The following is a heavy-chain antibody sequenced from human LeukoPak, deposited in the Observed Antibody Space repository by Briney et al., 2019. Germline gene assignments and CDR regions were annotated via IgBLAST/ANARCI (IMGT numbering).Heavy chain of an antibody. D-gene: IGHD2-2*01. V-gene: IGHV3-53*01. CDR3: ARTPAERMAEIVVIPGSFGDY. J-gene: IGHJ4*02. CDR2: IYSGGST. CDR1: GFTVSSNY. Sequence: GGSLRLSCAASGFTVSSNYMSWVRQAPGKGLEWVSVIYSGGSTYYADSVKGRFTISRDNSKNTLYLQMNSLRAEDTAVYYCARTPAERMAEIVVIPGSFGDYWGQGTLVTVSS.